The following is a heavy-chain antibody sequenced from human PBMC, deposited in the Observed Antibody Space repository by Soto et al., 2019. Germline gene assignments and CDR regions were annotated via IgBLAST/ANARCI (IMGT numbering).Heavy chain of an antibody. CDR2: IFSNDEK. CDR1: GFSLSNGKLG. V-gene: IGHV2-26*01. J-gene: IGHJ6*03. Sequence: HVTLKESGPVLVKPTETLTLTCTGSGFSLSNGKLGVSWIRQPPGTALEWLAHIFSNDEKSYRTSLKGRLTISEDPSKSQVVLTMNNVEPVSTATYYGARLLFGRSVAGGYFYMDVWGKGTKVTVSS. D-gene: IGHD6-19*01. CDR3: ARLLFGRSVAGGYFYMDV.